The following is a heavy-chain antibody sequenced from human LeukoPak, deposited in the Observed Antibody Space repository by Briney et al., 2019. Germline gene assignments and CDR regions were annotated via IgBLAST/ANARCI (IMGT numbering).Heavy chain of an antibody. Sequence: ASVKVSCKASGYTFTGYYMHWVRQAPGQGLGWMGWINPNSGGTNYAQKFQGRVTMTRDTSISTAYMELSRLRSDDTAVYYCARPYCSSTSCSPEYAFDIWGQGTMVTVSS. D-gene: IGHD2-2*01. J-gene: IGHJ3*02. CDR3: ARPYCSSTSCSPEYAFDI. V-gene: IGHV1-2*02. CDR2: INPNSGGT. CDR1: GYTFTGYY.